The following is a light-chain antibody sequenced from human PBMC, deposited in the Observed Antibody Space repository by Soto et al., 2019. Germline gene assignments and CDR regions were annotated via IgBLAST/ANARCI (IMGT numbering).Light chain of an antibody. CDR2: DAS. CDR1: QSVSSY. V-gene: IGKV3-11*01. CDR3: QQRSNWPPS. Sequence: EIVMTQSPVTLSASPGERATISCRASQSVSSYLAWYQQKPGQAPRLLIYDASNRATGIPARFSGSGSGTDFTLTISSLEPEDFAVYYCQQRSNWPPSFGQGTRLEI. J-gene: IGKJ5*01.